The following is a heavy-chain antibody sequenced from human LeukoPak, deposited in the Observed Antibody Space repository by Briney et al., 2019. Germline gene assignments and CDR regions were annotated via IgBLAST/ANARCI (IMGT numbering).Heavy chain of an antibody. Sequence: ASVKVSCKASGYTFTGYYLLWVRQAPGQGLEWMGWITPSGGTNYPQKFQGRVAITWDTSITTAYMDLSRLTSDDTAVYYCARDRYGDGFAHLDYWGQGALVTVSS. CDR3: ARDRYGDGFAHLDY. D-gene: IGHD5-24*01. CDR1: GYTFTGYY. CDR2: ITPSGGT. J-gene: IGHJ4*02. V-gene: IGHV1-2*02.